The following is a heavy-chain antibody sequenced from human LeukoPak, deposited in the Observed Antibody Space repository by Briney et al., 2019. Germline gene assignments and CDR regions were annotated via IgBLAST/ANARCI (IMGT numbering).Heavy chain of an antibody. J-gene: IGHJ5*01. D-gene: IGHD4-23*01. CDR2: IYYSGST. Sequence: PSETLSLTCTVSGGSISSYYWSWIRQPPGKGLEWIGYIYYSGSTNYNPSLKSRVTISVDTSKNQFSLKLSSVTAADTAVYYCARGHSDGNSEWFDSWGQGTLVTVSS. CDR3: ARGHSDGNSEWFDS. CDR1: GGSISSYY. V-gene: IGHV4-59*01.